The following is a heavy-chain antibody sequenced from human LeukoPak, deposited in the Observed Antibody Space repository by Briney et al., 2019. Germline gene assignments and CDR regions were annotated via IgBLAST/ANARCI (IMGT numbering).Heavy chain of an antibody. V-gene: IGHV3-21*01. Sequence: GGSLRLSCAASGITFSRYSMNWVRQAPGKGLEWVSSISSYSAHIYYADSVKGRFTISRDNANNSLFLQMNSLRAEDTAVYYCAGGSSTTSHYFDYWGQGTLVTVSS. CDR2: ISSYSAHI. CDR1: GITFSRYS. J-gene: IGHJ4*02. CDR3: AGGSSTTSHYFDY. D-gene: IGHD6-13*01.